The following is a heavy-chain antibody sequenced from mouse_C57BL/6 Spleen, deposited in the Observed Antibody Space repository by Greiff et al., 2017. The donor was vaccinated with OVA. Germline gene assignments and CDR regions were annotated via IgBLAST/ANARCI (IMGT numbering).Heavy chain of an antibody. Sequence: EVKLQQSGPGLVKPSQSLSLTCSVTGYSITSGYYWNWIRQFPGNNLEWMGYISYDGSNNYNPSLKNRISITRDTSKNQFFLKLNSVTTEDTATYYCARGSVYWYFDVWGTGTTVTVSS. CDR1: GYSITSGYY. CDR3: ARGSVYWYFDV. CDR2: ISYDGSN. J-gene: IGHJ1*03. V-gene: IGHV3-6*01.